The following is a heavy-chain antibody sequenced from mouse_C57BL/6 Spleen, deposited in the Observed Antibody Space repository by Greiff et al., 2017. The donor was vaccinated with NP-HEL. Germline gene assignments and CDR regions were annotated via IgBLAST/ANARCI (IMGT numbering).Heavy chain of an antibody. J-gene: IGHJ1*03. V-gene: IGHV5-9-1*02. CDR1: GFTFSSYA. D-gene: IGHD3-3*01. CDR3: TRSFRGTYWYFDV. CDR2: ISSGGDYI. Sequence: EVMLVESGEGLVKPGGSLKLSCAASGFTFSSYAMSWVRQTPEKRLEWVAYISSGGDYIYYADTVKGRFTISRDNARNTLYLQMSSLKSEDTAMYYCTRSFRGTYWYFDVWGTGPRSPSPQ.